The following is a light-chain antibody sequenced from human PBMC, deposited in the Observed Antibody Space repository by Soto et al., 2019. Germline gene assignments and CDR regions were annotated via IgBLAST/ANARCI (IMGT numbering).Light chain of an antibody. CDR2: GAS. J-gene: IGKJ4*01. CDR1: QSVSSSY. CDR3: QQYGSSPLT. V-gene: IGKV3-20*01. Sequence: EIVLTQSPGTLSLSPGERATLSCRASQSVSSSYLAWYQQKPGQAPRLLIYGASSRATGIPDRFSGSGSGTDVPLTISRLEPEDFAVYYCQQYGSSPLTCGGGTKVEIK.